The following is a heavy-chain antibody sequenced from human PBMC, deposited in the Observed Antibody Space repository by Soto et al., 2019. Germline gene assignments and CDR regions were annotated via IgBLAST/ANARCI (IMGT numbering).Heavy chain of an antibody. J-gene: IGHJ6*02. CDR3: ARIPIITLFGVVKYYYYSGMDV. CDR1: GFSLSNARMG. Sequence: SGPTLLNPTETLTLTCTVSGFSLSNARMGVSWIRQPPGKALEWLAHIFSNDEKSYSTSLKSRLTISKDTSKSQVVLTMTNMDPVDTATYYCARIPIITLFGVVKYYYYSGMDVWGQGTTVTVSS. CDR2: IFSNDEK. D-gene: IGHD3-3*01. V-gene: IGHV2-26*01.